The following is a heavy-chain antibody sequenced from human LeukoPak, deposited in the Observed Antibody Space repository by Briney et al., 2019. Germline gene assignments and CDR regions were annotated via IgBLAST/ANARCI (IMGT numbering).Heavy chain of an antibody. V-gene: IGHV4-39*01. CDR3: ARLLDYDILTGYYPDSHFDY. J-gene: IGHJ4*02. Sequence: PSETLSLTCTVSGGSISSSSYYWGWIRQPPGKGLEWIGSIYYSGSTYYNPSLKSRVTISVDTSKNQFSLKLGSVTAADTAVYYCARLLDYDILTGYYPDSHFDYWGQGTLVTVSS. CDR1: GGSISSSSYY. D-gene: IGHD3-9*01. CDR2: IYYSGST.